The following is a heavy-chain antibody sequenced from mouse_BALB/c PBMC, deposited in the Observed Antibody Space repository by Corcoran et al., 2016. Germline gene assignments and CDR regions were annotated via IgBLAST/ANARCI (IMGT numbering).Heavy chain of an antibody. CDR3: ARVYDYDRGSAMDY. Sequence: QIQLVQSGPELKKPGETVRISCKASGYTFTTAGMQWVQKMPGKGLKWIGWINTHSGVPKYAEDFKGRFAFSLETSASTAYLQISNLKNEDTATYFCARVYDYDRGSAMDYWGQGTSVTVSS. D-gene: IGHD2-4*01. V-gene: IGHV9-4*02. CDR1: GYTFTTAG. J-gene: IGHJ4*01. CDR2: INTHSGVP.